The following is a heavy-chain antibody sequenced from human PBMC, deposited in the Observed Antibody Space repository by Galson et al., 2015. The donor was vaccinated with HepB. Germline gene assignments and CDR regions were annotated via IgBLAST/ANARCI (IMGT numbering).Heavy chain of an antibody. D-gene: IGHD6-19*01. CDR3: ATVLAGTFDY. J-gene: IGHJ4*02. Sequence: SVKVSCKASGGTFSSYAISWVRLAPGQGLEWMGGIIPIFGTANYAQKFQGRVTITADESTSTAYMELSSLRSEDTAVYYCATVLAGTFDYWGQGTLVTVSS. CDR1: GGTFSSYA. CDR2: IIPIFGTA. V-gene: IGHV1-69*13.